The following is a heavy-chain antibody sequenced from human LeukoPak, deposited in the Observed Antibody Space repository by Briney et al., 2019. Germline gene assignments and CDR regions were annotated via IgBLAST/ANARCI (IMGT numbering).Heavy chain of an antibody. V-gene: IGHV4-59*01. D-gene: IGHD3-22*01. CDR1: GGSISSYY. CDR3: ARAAILKGYYDSSGYSAHMDV. J-gene: IGHJ6*02. CDR2: IYYSGST. Sequence: SETLSLTCTVSGGSISSYYWSWIRQPPGKGLEWIGYIYYSGSTNYNPSLKSRVTISVDTSKNQFSLKLSSVTAADTAVHYCARAAILKGYYDSSGYSAHMDVWGQGTTVTVSS.